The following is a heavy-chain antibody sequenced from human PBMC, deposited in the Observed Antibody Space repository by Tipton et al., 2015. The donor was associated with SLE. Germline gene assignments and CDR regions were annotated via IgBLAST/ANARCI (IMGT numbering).Heavy chain of an antibody. D-gene: IGHD6-13*01. Sequence: TLSLTCTVSGGSISSSSYYWGWIRQPPGKGLEWIGYIYYSGSTNYNPSLKSRVTISVDTSKNQFSLKLSSVTAADTAVYYCARGIAAADGYWGQGTLVTVSS. J-gene: IGHJ4*02. CDR1: GGSISSSSYY. CDR3: ARGIAAADGY. CDR2: IYYSGST. V-gene: IGHV4-61*05.